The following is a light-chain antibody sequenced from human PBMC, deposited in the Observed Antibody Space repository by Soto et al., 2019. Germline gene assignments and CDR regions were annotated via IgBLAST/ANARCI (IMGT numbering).Light chain of an antibody. CDR3: QQLTNFRFT. CDR2: DAS. V-gene: IGKV1-39*01. CDR1: QSVSSH. J-gene: IGKJ2*01. Sequence: DIQMTQSPSSLSASVGDRVTITCRASQSVSSHLNWYQQKPGKAPKLLIYDASSLQSGVPSRFGGSGSGTDFTLTISSLQPEDFATYYCQQLTNFRFTFGQGTKLDIK.